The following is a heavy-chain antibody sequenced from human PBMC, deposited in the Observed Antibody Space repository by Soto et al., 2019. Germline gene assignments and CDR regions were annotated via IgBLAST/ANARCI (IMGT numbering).Heavy chain of an antibody. J-gene: IGHJ4*02. CDR1: GGSFSGYY. V-gene: IGHV4-34*01. CDR2: INHSGST. CDR3: ARPGEIYCSSTSCYVYYFDY. D-gene: IGHD2-2*01. Sequence: SETLSLTCAVYGGSFSGYYWSWIRQPPGKGLEWIGEINHSGSTNYNPSLKSRVTISVDTSKNQFSLKLSSVTAADTAVYYCARPGEIYCSSTSCYVYYFDYWGQGTLVTVSS.